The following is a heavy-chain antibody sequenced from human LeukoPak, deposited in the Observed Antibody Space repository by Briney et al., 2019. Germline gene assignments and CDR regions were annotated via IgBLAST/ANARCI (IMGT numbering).Heavy chain of an antibody. CDR1: GYTFTSYG. Sequence: ASLKVSCKASGYTFTSYGISWVRQAPGQGLEWMGWISAYNGNTNYAQKLQGRVTMTTDTSTSTAYMELRSLRSDDTAVYYCARKSGSYSYYYGMDVWGQGTTVTVSS. CDR2: ISAYNGNT. D-gene: IGHD1-26*01. V-gene: IGHV1-18*01. CDR3: ARKSGSYSYYYGMDV. J-gene: IGHJ6*02.